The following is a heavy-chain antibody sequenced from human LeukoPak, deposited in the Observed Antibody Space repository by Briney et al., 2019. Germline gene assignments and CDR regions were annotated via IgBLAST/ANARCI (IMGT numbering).Heavy chain of an antibody. Sequence: PGGSLRLSCAASGFTFSSYWMHWVRQAPGKGLVWVSRLKSDGSNTGYADSVKGRFTISRDNAKSTLYLQMNSLRAEDTAVYYCAREDWYLDSWGQGTLVTVSS. CDR1: GFTFSSYW. CDR3: AREDWYLDS. V-gene: IGHV3-74*01. D-gene: IGHD3/OR15-3a*01. J-gene: IGHJ4*02. CDR2: LKSDGSNT.